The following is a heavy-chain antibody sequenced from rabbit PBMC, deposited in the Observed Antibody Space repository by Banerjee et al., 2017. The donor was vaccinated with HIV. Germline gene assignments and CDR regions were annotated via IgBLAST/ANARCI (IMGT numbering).Heavy chain of an antibody. Sequence: QSLEESGGDLVKPGASLTLTCTASGFSFSSSDWICWVRQAPGKGLEWIACIHAGSSGTTWYASWAKGRFTISKTSSTTVTLQMTSLTAADTATYFCVRDFPYSSSIGLWGQGTLVTVS. D-gene: IGHD1-1*01. CDR1: GFSFSSSDW. V-gene: IGHV1S40*01. J-gene: IGHJ4*01. CDR2: IHAGSSGTT. CDR3: VRDFPYSSSIGL.